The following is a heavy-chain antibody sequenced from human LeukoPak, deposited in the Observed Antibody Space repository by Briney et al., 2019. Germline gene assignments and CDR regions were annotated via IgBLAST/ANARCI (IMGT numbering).Heavy chain of an antibody. CDR1: GFTVSSNY. D-gene: IGHD6-19*01. V-gene: IGHV3-66*02. Sequence: PGGSRRLSCAASGFTVSSNYMSWVRQAPGKGLEWVSVIYSGGSTYYADSVKGRFTISRDNSKNTLYLQMNSLRAEDTAVYYCARKRGIAVAGYYYYYMDVWGKGTTVTVSS. J-gene: IGHJ6*03. CDR3: ARKRGIAVAGYYYYYMDV. CDR2: IYSGGST.